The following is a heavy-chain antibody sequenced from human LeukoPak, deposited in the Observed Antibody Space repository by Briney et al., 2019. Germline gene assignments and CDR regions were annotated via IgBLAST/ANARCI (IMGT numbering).Heavy chain of an antibody. V-gene: IGHV4-4*07. CDR3: ARDRSPLYYYDRSGY. D-gene: IGHD3-22*01. J-gene: IGHJ4*02. Sequence: SETLSLTCTVSGGSISSYYWSWIRQPAGKGLEWIGRIYTSGSPNYNPSLKSRVTMSIDTSNNQFSLKLSSVTAADTAVYYCARDRSPLYYYDRSGYWGQGTLVTVSS. CDR1: GGSISSYY. CDR2: IYTSGSP.